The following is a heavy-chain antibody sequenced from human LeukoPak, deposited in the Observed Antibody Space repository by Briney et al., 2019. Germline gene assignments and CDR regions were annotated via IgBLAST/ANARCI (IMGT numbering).Heavy chain of an antibody. CDR1: GLIFSGYY. CDR2: ITSSRSMM. V-gene: IGHV3-11*01. J-gene: IGHJ4*02. D-gene: IGHD2-2*01. CDR3: ARVRGYCSSTSCYPYYFDY. Sequence: PGGSLSLSCAAPGLIFSGYYMGWIRQAPGKGLEWVSYITSSRSMMYYADSVKGRFTISRDNAKNSLYVQMDSLRAEDTAIYYCARVRGYCSSTSCYPYYFDYWGQGTLVTVSS.